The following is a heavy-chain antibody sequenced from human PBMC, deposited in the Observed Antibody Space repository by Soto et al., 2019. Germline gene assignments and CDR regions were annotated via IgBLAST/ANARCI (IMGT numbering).Heavy chain of an antibody. CDR3: AREITSSWMDV. D-gene: IGHD6-13*01. V-gene: IGHV1-2*04. Sequence: ASVKVSCKASGYTFTSYAMHWVRQAPGQGLEWMGWINPNSGATNYAQRFQAWVTMTRDTSISTAYMELSRLTFDDTAVYYCAREITSSWMDVWGQGTTVTVSS. CDR1: GYTFTSYA. J-gene: IGHJ6*02. CDR2: INPNSGAT.